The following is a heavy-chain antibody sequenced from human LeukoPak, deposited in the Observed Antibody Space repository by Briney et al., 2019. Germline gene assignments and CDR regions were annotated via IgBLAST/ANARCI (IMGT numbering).Heavy chain of an antibody. V-gene: IGHV1-2*02. CDR1: GYTFTGYY. J-gene: IGHJ4*02. CDR2: INPYSGGT. Sequence: ASVKVSCKASGYTFTGYYMHWVRQAPGQGLEWMGWINPYSGGTNYAQKFQGRVTMTRDTSISTAYMELNRLRSDDTAVYYCARAENAVTTWFDYWGQGTLVTVSS. D-gene: IGHD4-17*01. CDR3: ARAENAVTTWFDY.